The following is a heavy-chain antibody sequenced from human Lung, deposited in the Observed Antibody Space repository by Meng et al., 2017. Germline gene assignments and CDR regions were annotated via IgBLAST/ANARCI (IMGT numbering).Heavy chain of an antibody. CDR3: ARGPTTMAHDFDY. V-gene: IGHV4-34*01. CDR2: INHSGST. J-gene: IGHJ4*02. CDR1: GGSFSDYY. D-gene: IGHD4-11*01. Sequence: HVQLQQWGAGLLQPSETLSLTFVVSGGSFSDYYWSWIRQPPGKGLEWIGEINHSGSTNYNPSLESRATISVDTSQNNLSLKLSSVTAADSAVYYCARGPTTMAHDFDYWGQGTLVTVSS.